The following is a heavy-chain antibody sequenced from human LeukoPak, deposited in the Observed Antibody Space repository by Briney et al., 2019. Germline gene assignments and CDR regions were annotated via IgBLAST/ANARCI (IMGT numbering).Heavy chain of an antibody. CDR2: ISYDGSNK. J-gene: IGHJ5*02. V-gene: IGHV3-30*03. Sequence: GGSLRLSCAASGFTLSSYGMHWVRQAPGKGLEWVAVISYDGSNKYYADSVKGRFTISRDNSKNTLYLQMNSLRAEDTAVYYCAAYGSGARPGFDPWGQGTLVTVSS. CDR1: GFTLSSYG. CDR3: AAYGSGARPGFDP. D-gene: IGHD4-17*01.